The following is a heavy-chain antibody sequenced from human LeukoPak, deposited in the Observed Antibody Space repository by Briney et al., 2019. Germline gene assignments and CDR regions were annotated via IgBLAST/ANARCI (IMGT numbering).Heavy chain of an antibody. J-gene: IGHJ4*02. V-gene: IGHV4-39*07. Sequence: GSLRLSCAASGFTFSSYTMTWIRQPPGKGLEWIGSIYYSGSTYYNPSLKSRVTISVDTSKNQFSLKLSSVTAADTAVYYCARGGRQWLTRGEDYWGQGTLVTVSS. D-gene: IGHD6-19*01. CDR3: ARGGRQWLTRGEDY. CDR2: IYYSGST. CDR1: GFTFSSYT.